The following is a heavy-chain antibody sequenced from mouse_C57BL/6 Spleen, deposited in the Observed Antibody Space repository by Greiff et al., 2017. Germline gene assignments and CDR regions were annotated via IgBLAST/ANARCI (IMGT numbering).Heavy chain of an antibody. CDR2: IYPGDGDT. J-gene: IGHJ4*01. CDR1: GYAFSSSW. Sequence: VQLQQSGPELVKPGASVKISCKASGYAFSSSWMNWVKQRPGKGLEWIGRIYPGDGDTNYNGKFKGKATLTADKSSSTAYMQLSSLTSEDSAVYFCAREYGSAMDYWGQGTSVTVSS. V-gene: IGHV1-82*01. CDR3: AREYGSAMDY. D-gene: IGHD5-2*01.